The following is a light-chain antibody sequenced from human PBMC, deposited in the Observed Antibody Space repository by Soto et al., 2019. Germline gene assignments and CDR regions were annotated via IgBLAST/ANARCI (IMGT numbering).Light chain of an antibody. CDR1: QSLLHSSGSNF. V-gene: IGKV2-28*01. CDR2: LGS. CDR3: MQVLQAPLS. J-gene: IGKJ4*01. Sequence: EIVMTQSPLSLPVTPGEPASISCRSSQSLLHSSGSNFLDWYLQKPGQSPQLLICLGSNRASGVTDRFSGSGSGTDFTLKISRVEAEDVGVYYCMQVLQAPLSFGGGTRVEIK.